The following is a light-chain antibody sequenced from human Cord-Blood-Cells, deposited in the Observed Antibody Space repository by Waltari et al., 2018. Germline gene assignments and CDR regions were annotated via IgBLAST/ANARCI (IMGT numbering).Light chain of an antibody. CDR1: QRGRSN. CDR3: QQYKDWPRYT. Sequence: IVMTQSPATLSVSSGERATLPGRASQRGRSNLACYQQKPAQHPRHLIYGASTRATGSPARLSGSVSATDVTLTISSLQSENFAVYYGQQYKDWPRYTFGEGTKLEI. J-gene: IGKJ2*01. V-gene: IGKV3-15*01. CDR2: GAS.